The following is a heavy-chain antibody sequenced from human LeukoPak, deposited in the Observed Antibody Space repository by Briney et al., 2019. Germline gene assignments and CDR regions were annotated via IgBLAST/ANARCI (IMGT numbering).Heavy chain of an antibody. J-gene: IGHJ4*02. CDR1: GFTFRSYA. D-gene: IGHD1-26*01. CDR2: ITDSGGTT. Sequence: PGGSLRLSCAASGFTFRSYAMSWVRQAPGKGLEWVSVITDSGGTTFYADSVKGRFTISRDNSKNTLYLQMNSLSAEDSAIYYCAKLWRGSYPRYLDYWGQGALVTVSS. V-gene: IGHV3-23*01. CDR3: AKLWRGSYPRYLDY.